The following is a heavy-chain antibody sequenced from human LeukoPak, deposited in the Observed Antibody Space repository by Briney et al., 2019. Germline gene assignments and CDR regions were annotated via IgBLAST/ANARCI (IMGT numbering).Heavy chain of an antibody. J-gene: IGHJ4*02. Sequence: PGGSLRLSCAASGFTFSSYSMNWVRQAPGKGLEWVSSISSSSSYIYYADSVKGRFTISRDNAKNSLYLQMNSLRAEDTAVYYCARDSHYGDYPVHIDYWGQGTLVTVSS. D-gene: IGHD4-17*01. V-gene: IGHV3-21*01. CDR2: ISSSSSYI. CDR3: ARDSHYGDYPVHIDY. CDR1: GFTFSSYS.